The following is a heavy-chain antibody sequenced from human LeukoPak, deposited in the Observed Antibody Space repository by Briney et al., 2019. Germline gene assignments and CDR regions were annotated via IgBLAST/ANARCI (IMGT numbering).Heavy chain of an antibody. D-gene: IGHD5-24*01. CDR1: GFTFSSYW. J-gene: IGHJ4*02. V-gene: IGHV3-7*01. CDR3: ARARDGHNLRGSLDY. CDR2: IKQDGSEK. Sequence: GGSLRLSCAASGFTFSSYWMSWVRQAPGKGLEWVANIKQDGSEKYYVDSVKGRFTISRDNAKNSLYLQMNSLRAEDTAAYYCARARDGHNLRGSLDYWGQGTLVTVSS.